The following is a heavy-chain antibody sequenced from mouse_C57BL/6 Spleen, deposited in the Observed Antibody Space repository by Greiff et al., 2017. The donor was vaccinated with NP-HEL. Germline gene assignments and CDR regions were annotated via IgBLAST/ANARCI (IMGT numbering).Heavy chain of an antibody. CDR2: ISSGGDYI. V-gene: IGHV5-9-1*02. CDR1: GFTFSCYA. J-gene: IGHJ3*01. Sequence: EVKLVESGEGLVKPGGSLKLSCAASGFTFSCYAMSWVRQTPEKRLEWVAYISSGGDYIYYADTVKGRFTISRDNARNTLYLQLSSLKSEDTAMYYCTISYDYDTWFAYWGQGTLVTVSA. D-gene: IGHD2-4*01. CDR3: TISYDYDTWFAY.